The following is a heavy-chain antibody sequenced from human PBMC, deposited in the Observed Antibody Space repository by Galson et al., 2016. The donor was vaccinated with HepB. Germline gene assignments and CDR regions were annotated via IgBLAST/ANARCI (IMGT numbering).Heavy chain of an antibody. J-gene: IGHJ4*02. CDR3: ARGGRKGLWGYYFDY. D-gene: IGHD5-18*01. CDR1: GGSISNGGYY. V-gene: IGHV4-31*03. Sequence: TLSLTCTVSGGSISNGGYYWSWIRQHPGKGLEWIGYIYHLGNTYFNPSLKSRVTMSIDASKNQFSLKLSSVTAADTAVYYCARGGRKGLWGYYFDYWGQGTLVPVSS. CDR2: IYHLGNT.